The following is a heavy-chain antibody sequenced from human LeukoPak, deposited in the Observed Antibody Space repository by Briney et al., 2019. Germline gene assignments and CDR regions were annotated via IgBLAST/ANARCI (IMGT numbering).Heavy chain of an antibody. V-gene: IGHV3-30*02. CDR2: IRFDGSNK. Sequence: GGSLRLSCAASGFTFSSYGMYWVRQAPGKGLEWVAFIRFDGSNKYYADSVKGRFTISRDNSKNTLYLQMDSLRPEDTAVYYCARGPFTMVRGLNRGHYFDYWGQGTLVTVSS. J-gene: IGHJ4*02. CDR1: GFTFSSYG. D-gene: IGHD3-10*01. CDR3: ARGPFTMVRGLNRGHYFDY.